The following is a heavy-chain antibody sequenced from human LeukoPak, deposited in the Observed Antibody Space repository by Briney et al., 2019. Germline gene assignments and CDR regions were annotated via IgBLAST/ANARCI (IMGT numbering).Heavy chain of an antibody. V-gene: IGHV1-18*01. D-gene: IGHD5-18*01. CDR1: GYTFDTYG. Sequence: AASVKVSCKASGYTFDTYGISWVRQAPGQGLECMGWISANNGNTIYAQTVQGRVTMTTDTSTSTAYMELRSLRSDDTAVYYCARDLLRGYSYGVTAYWGQGALVTVSS. J-gene: IGHJ4*02. CDR2: ISANNGNT. CDR3: ARDLLRGYSYGVTAY.